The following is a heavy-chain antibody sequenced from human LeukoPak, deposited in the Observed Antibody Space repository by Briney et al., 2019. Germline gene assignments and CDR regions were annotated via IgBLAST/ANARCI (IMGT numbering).Heavy chain of an antibody. CDR3: VREARGYHYTYFDY. D-gene: IGHD5-18*01. J-gene: IGHJ4*02. Sequence: GGSLRFSCTASGFTLGGHDMHWVRQTTGDGLEWVAAVSAGHHAFYAGSVKGRFTVSREGAKNSLYLQMNSLRAGDTAVYYCVREARGYHYTYFDYWGQGSLVTVSS. CDR1: GFTLGGHD. CDR2: VSAGHHA. V-gene: IGHV3-13*01.